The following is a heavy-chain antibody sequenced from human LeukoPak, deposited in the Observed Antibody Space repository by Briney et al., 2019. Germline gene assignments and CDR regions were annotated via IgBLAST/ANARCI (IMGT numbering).Heavy chain of an antibody. J-gene: IGHJ4*02. CDR2: IYYSGGT. CDR1: GGSISSGGYY. CDR3: AGSITMIVVSY. D-gene: IGHD3-22*01. Sequence: PSETLSLTCTVSGGSISSGGYYWSWIRQHPGKGLEWIGYIYYSGGTYYNPSLKSRVTISVDTSKNQFSLKLSSVTAADTAVYYCAGSITMIVVSYWGQGTLVTVSS. V-gene: IGHV4-31*03.